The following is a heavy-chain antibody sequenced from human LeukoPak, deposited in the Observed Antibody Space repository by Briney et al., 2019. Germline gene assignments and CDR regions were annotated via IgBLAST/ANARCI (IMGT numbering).Heavy chain of an antibody. D-gene: IGHD2-15*01. V-gene: IGHV3-74*01. J-gene: IGHJ4*02. CDR1: GFTFSAYW. Sequence: GGSLRLSCAASGFTFSAYWMHWVRQAPGKGLVWLSRINTGGNDIAYADSVKGRFPISRDNAKNTLYLQMNSLTVEDTAVYFCARSLVVGGTRPNDYWGQGTLVTVAS. CDR3: ARSLVVGGTRPNDY. CDR2: INTGGNDI.